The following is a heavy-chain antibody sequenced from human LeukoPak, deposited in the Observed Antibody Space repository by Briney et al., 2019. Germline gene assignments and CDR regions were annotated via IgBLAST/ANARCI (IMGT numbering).Heavy chain of an antibody. J-gene: IGHJ4*02. Sequence: GASVKVSCKASGYTFTGYYMHWVRQAPGQGLEWMGWINPNSGGTNYAQKFQGWVTMTRDTSISTAYMELSRLRSDDTAVYYCARVRTARAAMPDYWGQGTLVTVSS. CDR2: INPNSGGT. D-gene: IGHD2-2*01. V-gene: IGHV1-2*04. CDR3: ARVRTARAAMPDY. CDR1: GYTFTGYY.